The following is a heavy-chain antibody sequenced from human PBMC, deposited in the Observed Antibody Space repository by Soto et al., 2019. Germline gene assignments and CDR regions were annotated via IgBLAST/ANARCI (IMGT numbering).Heavy chain of an antibody. CDR2: ISSSSSYT. V-gene: IGHV3-11*05. J-gene: IGHJ4*02. D-gene: IGHD2-2*01. CDR3: ARAPRYCSSTSCYDY. Sequence: GGSLRLSCAASGFTFSDYYMSWIRQAPGKGLEWVSYISSSSSYTNYADSVKGRFTISRDNAKNSLYLQMNSLRAEDTAVYYCARAPRYCSSTSCYDYWGQGTLVTVSS. CDR1: GFTFSDYY.